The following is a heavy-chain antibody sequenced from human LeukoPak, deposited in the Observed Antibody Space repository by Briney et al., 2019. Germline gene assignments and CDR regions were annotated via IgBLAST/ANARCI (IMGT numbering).Heavy chain of an antibody. J-gene: IGHJ5*02. D-gene: IGHD1-14*01. CDR1: GFTFSNYA. V-gene: IGHV3-23*01. CDR3: ANTSVDATLEPLGWFDP. CDR2: ISGSGGST. Sequence: GGSLRLSCAASGFTFSNYAMSWVRQAPGKGLEWVSAISGSGGSTYYADSVKGRFTISRDNSKNTLYLQMNSLRAEETAVYYCANTSVDATLEPLGWFDPWGQGTLVTVSS.